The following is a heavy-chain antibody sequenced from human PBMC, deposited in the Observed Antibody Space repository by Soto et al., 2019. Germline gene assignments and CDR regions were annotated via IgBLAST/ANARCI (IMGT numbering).Heavy chain of an antibody. CDR1: GFTFSSYA. Sequence: PGGSLRLSRAASGFTFSSYAMSWVRQAPGKGLEWVSAISGSGGSTYYADSVKGRFTISRDNSKNTLYLQMNSLRAEDTAVYYCAKGQLWDYYYYYGMDVWGQGTTVTVSS. J-gene: IGHJ6*02. D-gene: IGHD1-1*01. CDR2: ISGSGGST. V-gene: IGHV3-23*01. CDR3: AKGQLWDYYYYYGMDV.